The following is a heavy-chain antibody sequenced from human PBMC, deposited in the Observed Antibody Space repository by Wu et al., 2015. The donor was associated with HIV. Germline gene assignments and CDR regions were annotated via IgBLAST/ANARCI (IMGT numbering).Heavy chain of an antibody. D-gene: IGHD3-16*01. CDR3: ARGNTYYESYFDH. CDR2: IIAVFGTT. V-gene: IGHV1-69*12. Sequence: QAQLVQSGAEVKKAGSSVKVSCKASGGIFRSYAISWVRQAPGQGLEWMGGIIAVFGTTNYAQKFQGRVTITADESTTTVYMELTSLRSEDTAVYFCARGNTYYESYFDHWGQGTLVTVSS. J-gene: IGHJ4*02. CDR1: GGIFRSYA.